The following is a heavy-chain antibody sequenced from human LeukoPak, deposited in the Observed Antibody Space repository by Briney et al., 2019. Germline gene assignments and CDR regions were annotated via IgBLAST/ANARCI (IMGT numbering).Heavy chain of an antibody. D-gene: IGHD4-23*01. V-gene: IGHV4-39*07. CDR1: GGSISSSSYY. CDR3: ARDPAPIGNPGFDP. J-gene: IGHJ5*02. Sequence: SETLSLTCTVSGGSISSSSYYWGWIRQPPGKGLEWIGSIYYSGSTYYNPSLKSRVTISVDTSKNQFSLKLSSVTAADTAVYYCARDPAPIGNPGFDPWGQGTLVTVSS. CDR2: IYYSGST.